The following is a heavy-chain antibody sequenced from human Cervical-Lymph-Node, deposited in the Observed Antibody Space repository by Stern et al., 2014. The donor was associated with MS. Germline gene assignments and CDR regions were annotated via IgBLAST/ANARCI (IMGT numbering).Heavy chain of an antibody. D-gene: IGHD5-18*01. CDR3: ASRGNIYGWVY. V-gene: IGHV3-48*02. J-gene: IGHJ4*02. Sequence: EMQLVESGGGLVQPGGSLRLSCAASGFGFSASTMNWVRQAPGRGLEWVSYISSSSSSIYYADSVKGRFTISRYNAKNSLYLQMNSRRDEDTPVYYCASRGNIYGWVYLGQGTLVTVSS. CDR1: GFGFSAST. CDR2: ISSSSSSI.